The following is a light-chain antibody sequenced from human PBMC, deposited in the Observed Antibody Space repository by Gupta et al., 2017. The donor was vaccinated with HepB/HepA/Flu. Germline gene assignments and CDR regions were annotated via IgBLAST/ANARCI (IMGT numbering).Light chain of an antibody. CDR2: WNN. V-gene: IGLV1-47*01. CDR3: EDWGARLNGCV. J-gene: IGLJ3*02. Sequence: QSVLTQPPSASATPGQRVTISCSGDSSNTGTNYVWWYQQVPGTAPKLHSSWNNERPSGVTDRIAGSKAGNSDYPATRGLRSEDEAEDDGEDWGARLNGCVFGGGTRVTVL. CDR1: SSNTGTNY.